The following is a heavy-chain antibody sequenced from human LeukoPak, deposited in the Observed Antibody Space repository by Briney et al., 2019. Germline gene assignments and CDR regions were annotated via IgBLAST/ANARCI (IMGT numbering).Heavy chain of an antibody. Sequence: TLSLTCXVYGGSFSGYYWSWIRQPPGKGLEWIGEINHSGSTNYNPSLKSRVTISVDTSKNQFSLKLSSVTAADTAVYYCARGGYDFWSGHYGMDVWGQGTTVTVSS. CDR3: ARGGYDFWSGHYGMDV. CDR1: GGSFSGYY. J-gene: IGHJ6*02. D-gene: IGHD3-3*01. V-gene: IGHV4-34*01. CDR2: INHSGST.